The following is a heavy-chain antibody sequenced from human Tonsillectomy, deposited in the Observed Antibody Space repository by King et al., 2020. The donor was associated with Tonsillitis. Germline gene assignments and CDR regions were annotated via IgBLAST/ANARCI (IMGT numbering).Heavy chain of an antibody. CDR1: GYTFTSYY. CDR2: INPSGGGT. CDR3: ARGGVGATLYYFDY. J-gene: IGHJ4*02. D-gene: IGHD1-26*01. Sequence: QVQLVESGAEVKKPGASVKVSCKASGYTFTSYYMHWVRQAPGQGLEWMGIINPSGGGTTYAQKFQGRVTMTRDTSTSTVYMEMSSLRSEDTTVYYCARGGVGATLYYFDYWGQGTLVTVSS. V-gene: IGHV1-46*01.